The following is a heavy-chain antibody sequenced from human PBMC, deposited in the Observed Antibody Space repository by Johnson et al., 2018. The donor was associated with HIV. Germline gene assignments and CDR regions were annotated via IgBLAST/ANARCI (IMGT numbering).Heavy chain of an antibody. CDR2: IGNDGSNK. Sequence: QVQLVESGGGVVQPGGSLRLSCAASGFTFSTHGMNWVRQAPGRGLEWVAFIGNDGSNKYYADSVKGRFTISRDNAKNSLYLQMNSLRAEDTAVYYCARNGLIPAAKGVAFHIWGHGTTVTVSS. J-gene: IGHJ3*02. CDR3: ARNGLIPAAKGVAFHI. D-gene: IGHD2-2*01. CDR1: GFTFSTHG. V-gene: IGHV3-33*01.